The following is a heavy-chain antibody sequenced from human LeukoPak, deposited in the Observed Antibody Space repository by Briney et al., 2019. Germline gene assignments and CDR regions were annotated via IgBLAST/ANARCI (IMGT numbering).Heavy chain of an antibody. CDR2: IYYSGST. V-gene: IGHV4-59*08. CDR3: ASQLAAAGTSAEYFQH. Sequence: SETLSLTCTVSGGSISGYYWSWIRQPPGKGLEWIGYIYYSGSTNYNPSLKSRVTISVDTSKNQFSLKLSSVTAADTAVYYCASQLAAAGTSAEYFQHWGQGTLVTVSS. D-gene: IGHD6-13*01. CDR1: GGSISGYY. J-gene: IGHJ1*01.